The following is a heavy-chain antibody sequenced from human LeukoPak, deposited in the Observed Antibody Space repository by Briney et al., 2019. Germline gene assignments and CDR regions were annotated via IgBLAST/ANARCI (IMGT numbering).Heavy chain of an antibody. J-gene: IGHJ6*03. V-gene: IGHV4-39*01. D-gene: IGHD2-8*01. CDR3: ARGAGYCTNGVCRTFYMDV. CDR2: IYYSGST. Sequence: PSETLSLTCTVSGGSISSSSHYWGWIRQPPGKGLEWIGSIYYSGSTYYNPSLKSRVTISVDTSKNQFSLKLSSVTAADTAVYYCARGAGYCTNGVCRTFYMDVWGKGTTVTVSS. CDR1: GGSISSSSHY.